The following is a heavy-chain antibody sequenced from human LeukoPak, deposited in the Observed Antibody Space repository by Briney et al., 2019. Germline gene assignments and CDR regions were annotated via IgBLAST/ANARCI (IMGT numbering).Heavy chain of an antibody. J-gene: IGHJ3*02. D-gene: IGHD6-19*01. V-gene: IGHV4-4*02. Sequence: PSETLSLTCGVSGDSISSSNWWSWVRQPPDKGLEWIGEIYHSGSTNYKSSLKSRVTISVDRSKNQFSLKLSSVTAADTAVYYCTKLYSSAWYRGGGAFDIWGQGTMVTVSS. CDR1: GDSISSSNW. CDR3: TKLYSSAWYRGGGAFDI. CDR2: IYHSGST.